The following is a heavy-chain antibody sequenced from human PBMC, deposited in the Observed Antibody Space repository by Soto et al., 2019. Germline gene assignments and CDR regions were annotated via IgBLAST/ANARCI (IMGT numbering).Heavy chain of an antibody. CDR3: TRGREWELLRSHY. Sequence: GGSLRLSCTTSGFTFGDYAMSWFRQAPGKGLEWVGFIRSKAYGETTEYAASVKGRFTFSRDDSKNIAYLQMNSLKIEDTAVYYCTRGREWELLRSHYWGQGALVTVSS. V-gene: IGHV3-49*03. D-gene: IGHD1-26*01. CDR1: GFTFGDYA. CDR2: IRSKAYGETT. J-gene: IGHJ4*02.